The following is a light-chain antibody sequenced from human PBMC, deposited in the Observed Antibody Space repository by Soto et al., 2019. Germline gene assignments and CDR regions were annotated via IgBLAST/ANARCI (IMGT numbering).Light chain of an antibody. CDR1: QDISNR. V-gene: IGKV1-33*01. J-gene: IGKJ4*01. CDR3: QQYVNLVT. Sequence: DIQMTQSPSSLSASVGDRVTITCQASQDISNRLNWYQQKPGKAPKLLINDASNLEAGVPSRFSGSGSGTDFTFTISSLQSEDIATYYCQQYVNLVTFGGGTKLEIK. CDR2: DAS.